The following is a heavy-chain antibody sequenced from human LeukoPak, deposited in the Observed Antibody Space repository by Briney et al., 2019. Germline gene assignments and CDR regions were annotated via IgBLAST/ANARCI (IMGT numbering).Heavy chain of an antibody. CDR2: INPNSGGT. V-gene: IGHV1-2*02. CDR1: GYTFTGYD. CDR3: ARDGVGSTRTFDY. J-gene: IGHJ4*02. D-gene: IGHD3-3*01. Sequence: ASVKVSCKPSGYTFTGYDIHWVRQAPGQGLEWMGWINPNSGGTNYAQKFQGRVTMTRDTSISTAYMELSRLRSDDTAVYYCARDGVGSTRTFDYWGQGTLVTVSS.